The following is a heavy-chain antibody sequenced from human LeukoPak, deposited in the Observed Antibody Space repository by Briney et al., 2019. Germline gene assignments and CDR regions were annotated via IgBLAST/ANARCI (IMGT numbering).Heavy chain of an antibody. V-gene: IGHV5-51*01. CDR2: IYPGDSDT. J-gene: IGHJ4*02. CDR1: GYSFTRYW. Sequence: GESLKISFKAFGYSFTRYWIGWVRPTPGKGLEWVGIIYPGDSDTRYSHSFEGQVTISADKSIGTAFLQWRSLKASDSAIYYCAKNTGEGNYFDHWGQGSLVTVSS. D-gene: IGHD3-16*01. CDR3: AKNTGEGNYFDH.